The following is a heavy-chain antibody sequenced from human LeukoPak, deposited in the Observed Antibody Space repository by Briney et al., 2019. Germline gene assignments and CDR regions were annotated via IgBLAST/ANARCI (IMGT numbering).Heavy chain of an antibody. D-gene: IGHD5-18*01. Sequence: ASVTVSCKASGYIFTGYYIHWVRQAPGQGLEWMGWINPNSGGTNYAQKFQGRVTITRDTSISTVYMELSRLRSDDTALYYCARERRPHSYGSFIGDYWGQGTLVSVSS. CDR1: GYIFTGYY. CDR2: INPNSGGT. J-gene: IGHJ4*02. CDR3: ARERRPHSYGSFIGDY. V-gene: IGHV1-2*02.